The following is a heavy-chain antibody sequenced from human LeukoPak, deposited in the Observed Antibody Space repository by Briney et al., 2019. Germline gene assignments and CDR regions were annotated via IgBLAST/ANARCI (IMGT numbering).Heavy chain of an antibody. CDR1: GGSISSSSYY. CDR2: IYYSGST. Sequence: PSETLSLTCTVSGGSISSSSYYWGWIRQPPGKGLEWIGSIYYSGSTYYNPSLKSRVTISVDTSKNQFSLKLSSVTAADTAVYYCASRLGYCSGGSCYSKRGYYYYMDVWGKGTTVTVSS. D-gene: IGHD2-15*01. J-gene: IGHJ6*03. CDR3: ASRLGYCSGGSCYSKRGYYYYMDV. V-gene: IGHV4-39*01.